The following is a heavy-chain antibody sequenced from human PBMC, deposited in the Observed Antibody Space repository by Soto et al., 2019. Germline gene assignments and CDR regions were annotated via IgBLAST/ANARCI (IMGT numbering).Heavy chain of an antibody. Sequence: GGSLRLSCAASGFTFSSYAMSWVRQAPGKGLEWVSAISGSGGSTYYVDSVKGRFTISRDNSKNTLYLQMNSLRAEDTAVYYCAKDSGIRYFDWLYDYWGQGTLVTVSS. V-gene: IGHV3-23*01. J-gene: IGHJ4*02. CDR1: GFTFSSYA. CDR2: ISGSGGST. D-gene: IGHD3-9*01. CDR3: AKDSGIRYFDWLYDY.